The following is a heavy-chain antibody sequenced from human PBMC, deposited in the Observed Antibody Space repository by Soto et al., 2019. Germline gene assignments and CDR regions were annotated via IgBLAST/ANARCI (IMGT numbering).Heavy chain of an antibody. Sequence: PSETLSLTCTVSGGSVSSNSYYWDWIRHPPGKGLEWIASVYYSGNTHYNPSLQSRVTISVDTSENQFSLRLTSVTAADTAVYFWPEHRAVEWHGTTWVGGNDSWGVGCLVT. CDR1: GGSVSSNSYY. V-gene: IGHV4-39*01. CDR2: VYYSGNT. J-gene: IGHJ4*02. CDR3: PEHRAVEWHGTTWVGGNDS. D-gene: IGHD3-3*01.